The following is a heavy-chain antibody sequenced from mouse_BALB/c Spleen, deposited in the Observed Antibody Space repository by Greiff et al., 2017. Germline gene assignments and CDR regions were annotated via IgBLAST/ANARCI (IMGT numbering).Heavy chain of an antibody. CDR1: GFTFSSYT. J-gene: IGHJ3*01. D-gene: IGHD2-1*01. V-gene: IGHV5-12-2*01. Sequence: DVQLVESGGGLVQPGGSLKLSCAASGFTFSSYTMSWVRQTPEKRLEWVAYISNGGDNTYYPDTVKGRFTISRDNAKNTLYLQMSSLKSEDTAMFYCARGLGNLAWFAYWGQGTLVTVSA. CDR2: ISNGGDNT. CDR3: ARGLGNLAWFAY.